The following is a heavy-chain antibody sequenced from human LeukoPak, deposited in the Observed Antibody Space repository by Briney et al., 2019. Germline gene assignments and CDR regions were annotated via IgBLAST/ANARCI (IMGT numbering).Heavy chain of an antibody. J-gene: IGHJ5*02. D-gene: IGHD5-18*01. CDR2: IYTSGST. CDR3: ARDLAAQGYPPYNWFDP. V-gene: IGHV4-4*07. Sequence: SETLSLTCTVSGGSISSYYWSWIRQPAGKGLEWIGRIYTSGSTNYNPSLKSRVTISVDKSKNQFSLKLSSVTAADTAVYYCARDLAAQGYPPYNWFDPWGQGTLVTVSS. CDR1: GGSISSYY.